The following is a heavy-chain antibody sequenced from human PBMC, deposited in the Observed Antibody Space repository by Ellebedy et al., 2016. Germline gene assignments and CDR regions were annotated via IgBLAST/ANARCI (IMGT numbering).Heavy chain of an antibody. J-gene: IGHJ4*02. CDR2: FDPEDGET. Sequence: ASVKVSCKVSGYTLTELSMHWVRQAPGKGLEWMGGFDPEDGETIYAQKFQGRVTMTEDTSTDTAYMELSSLRSEDTAVYYCATDYACGGDCYPDYWGQGTLVTVSS. CDR1: GYTLTELS. V-gene: IGHV1-24*01. D-gene: IGHD2-21*02. CDR3: ATDYACGGDCYPDY.